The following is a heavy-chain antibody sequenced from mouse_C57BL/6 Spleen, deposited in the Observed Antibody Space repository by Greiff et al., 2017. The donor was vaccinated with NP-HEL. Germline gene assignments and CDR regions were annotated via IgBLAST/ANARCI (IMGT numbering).Heavy chain of an antibody. V-gene: IGHV1-43*01. J-gene: IGHJ4*01. CDR1: GYSFTGYY. CDR3: ARSDDGYPYAMDY. CDR2: INPSTGGT. D-gene: IGHD2-3*01. Sequence: VQLKESGPELVKPGASVKISCKASGYSFTGYYMHWVKQSSEKSLEWIGEINPSTGGTSYNQKFKGKATLTVDKSSSTAYMQLKSLTSEDSAVYYCARSDDGYPYAMDYWGQGTSVTVSS.